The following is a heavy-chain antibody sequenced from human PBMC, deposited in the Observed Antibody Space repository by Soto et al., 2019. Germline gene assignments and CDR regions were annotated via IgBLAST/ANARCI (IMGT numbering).Heavy chain of an antibody. CDR2: ISSNGGST. CDR3: ARRDGYNFDY. D-gene: IGHD5-12*01. Sequence: EVQLVESGGGLVQPGGSLRLSCAASGFTFSSYAMHWVRQAPGKGLEYVSAISSNGGSTYYANSVKGRFTISRDYSKNTLYLQMGSLRAEDMAVYYCARRDGYNFDYWGQGTLVTVSS. V-gene: IGHV3-64*01. CDR1: GFTFSSYA. J-gene: IGHJ4*02.